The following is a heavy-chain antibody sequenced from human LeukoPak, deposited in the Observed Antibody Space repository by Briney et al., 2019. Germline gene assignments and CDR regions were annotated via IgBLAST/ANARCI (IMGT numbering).Heavy chain of an antibody. J-gene: IGHJ4*02. CDR2: ISYDGSNK. CDR1: GFTFSNYA. D-gene: IGHD2-15*01. CDR3: AKAGAVVVVAAKYFDY. V-gene: IGHV3-30*04. Sequence: GGSLRLSCAASGFTFSNYALHWVRQAPGKGLEWVAVISYDGSNKYYADSVKGRFTISRDNSKNTLYLQMNSLRAEDTAVYYCAKAGAVVVVAAKYFDYWGQGTLVTVSS.